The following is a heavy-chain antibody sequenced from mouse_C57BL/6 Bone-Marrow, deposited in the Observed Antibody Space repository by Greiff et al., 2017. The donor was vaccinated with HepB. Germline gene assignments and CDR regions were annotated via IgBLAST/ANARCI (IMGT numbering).Heavy chain of an antibody. V-gene: IGHV14-2*01. CDR1: GFNIKDYY. D-gene: IGHD1-1*01. J-gene: IGHJ4*01. CDR2: IDPEDGET. CDR3: ASLYYGSRNAMDY. Sequence: EVQRVESGAELVKPGASVKLSCTASGFNIKDYYMHWVKQRTEQGLEWIGRIDPEDGETKYAPKFQGKATITADTSSNTAYLQLSSLTSEDTAVYYCASLYYGSRNAMDYWGQGTSVTVSS.